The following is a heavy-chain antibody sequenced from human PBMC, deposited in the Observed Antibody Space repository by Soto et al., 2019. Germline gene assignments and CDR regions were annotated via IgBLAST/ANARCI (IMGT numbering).Heavy chain of an antibody. D-gene: IGHD5-18*01. V-gene: IGHV1-18*01. Sequence: SVKVFCKASGYTFTRYCISWVRQAPGQGLEWMGWISAYNGNTNYAQKLQGRVTMTTDTSTSTAYMELRSLRSDDTAVYYCARDRGLYSYYFDYWGQGTLVTVSS. CDR1: GYTFTRYC. CDR3: ARDRGLYSYYFDY. J-gene: IGHJ4*02. CDR2: ISAYNGNT.